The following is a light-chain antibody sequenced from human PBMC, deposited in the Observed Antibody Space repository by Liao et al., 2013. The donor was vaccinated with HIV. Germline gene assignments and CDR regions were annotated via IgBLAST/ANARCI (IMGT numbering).Light chain of an antibody. CDR2: YDI. J-gene: IGLJ1*01. CDR3: QVWDSSSDHRDV. Sequence: SYELTQPPSVSVAPGETARITCGGNNIGSKSVHWYQQKAGQTPVLVIYYDIARPSGIPERFSGSNSGNTATLTISRVEPGDEADYYCQVWDSSSDHRDVFGTGTKVTVL. V-gene: IGLV3-21*04. CDR1: NIGSKS.